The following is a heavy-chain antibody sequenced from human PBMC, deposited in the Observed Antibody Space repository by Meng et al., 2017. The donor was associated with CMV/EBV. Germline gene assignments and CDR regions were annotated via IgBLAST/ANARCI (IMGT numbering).Heavy chain of an antibody. D-gene: IGHD1-20*01. CDR2: IKQDGSEK. V-gene: IGHV3-7*01. J-gene: IGHJ4*02. Sequence: ETLSLTCAASGFTLSSYWMSWVRQAPGKGLEWVANIKQDGSEKYYVDYVKGRFTISRDNAKNSLYLQMNSLRAEDTAVYYCARLLYNWNDAGVDYWGQGTLVTVSS. CDR3: ARLLYNWNDAGVDY. CDR1: GFTLSSYW.